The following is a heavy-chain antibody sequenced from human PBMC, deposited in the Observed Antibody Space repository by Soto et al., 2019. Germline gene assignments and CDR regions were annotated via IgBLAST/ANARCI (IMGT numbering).Heavy chain of an antibody. V-gene: IGHV3-23*01. Sequence: EVQLLESGGGLVQPGGSLRLSCAASGFTNSTYAMSWVRQAPGKGLEWVSTISVGGDRTYYADSVKGRRTISRDNSKNTLYLQMSSLRAEDTAVYYSRTTRGNYWGQGTLVTVSS. CDR1: GFTNSTYA. J-gene: IGHJ4*02. CDR3: RTTRGNY. CDR2: ISVGGDRT. D-gene: IGHD1-1*01.